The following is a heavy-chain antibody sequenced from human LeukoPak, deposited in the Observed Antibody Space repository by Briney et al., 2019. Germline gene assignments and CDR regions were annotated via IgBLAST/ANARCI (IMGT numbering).Heavy chain of an antibody. D-gene: IGHD3-10*01. CDR1: GFTFSSYG. CDR3: ARDRMVRGVIILGSSYFDY. V-gene: IGHV3-30*02. CDR2: IRYDGSNK. Sequence: GGSLRLSCAASGFTFSSYGMHWVRQAPGKGMEWVAFIRYDGSNKYYADSVKGRFTISRDNSKNTLYLQMNSLRAEDTAVYYCARDRMVRGVIILGSSYFDYWGQGTLVTVSS. J-gene: IGHJ4*02.